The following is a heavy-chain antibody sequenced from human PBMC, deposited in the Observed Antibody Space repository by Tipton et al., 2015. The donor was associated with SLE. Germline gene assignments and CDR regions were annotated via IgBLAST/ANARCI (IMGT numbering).Heavy chain of an antibody. CDR1: GGSFSGYY. D-gene: IGHD2-15*01. CDR2: INHSGST. Sequence: TLSLTCAVYGGSFSGYYWSWIRQPPGKGLEWIGEINHSGSTNYNPSLKSRVTISVDTSKNQFSLKLSSVTAADTAVYYCARVYSYYYYYMDAWGKGTTVTVSS. J-gene: IGHJ6*03. CDR3: ARVYSYYYYYMDA. V-gene: IGHV4-34*01.